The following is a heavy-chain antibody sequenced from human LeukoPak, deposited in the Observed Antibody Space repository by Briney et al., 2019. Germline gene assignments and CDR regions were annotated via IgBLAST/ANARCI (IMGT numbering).Heavy chain of an antibody. CDR2: TYYRSKWSN. D-gene: IGHD3-16*01. CDR1: GDSVSGNSAS. V-gene: IGHV6-1*01. CDR3: ARDPEGSSVWGPFDY. J-gene: IGHJ4*02. Sequence: SQTLSLTCAVAGDSVSGNSASWHWIRQSPSKGLEWLGRTYYRSKWSNDYAHSVKSRITINPDTSKNEFSLQLDSVTPEDTAVYYCARDPEGSSVWGPFDYWGQGTLVTVPS.